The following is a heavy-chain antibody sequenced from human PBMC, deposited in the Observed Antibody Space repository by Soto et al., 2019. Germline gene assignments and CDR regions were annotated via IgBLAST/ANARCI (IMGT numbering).Heavy chain of an antibody. CDR3: ARAELGQQLLITYYFDY. CDR1: GGSFSGYY. CDR2: INHSGST. V-gene: IGHV4-34*01. Sequence: SETLSLTCAVYGGSFSGYYWSWIRQPPGKGLEWIGEINHSGSTNYNPSLKSRVTISVDTSKNQFSLKLSSVTAADTAVYYCARAELGQQLLITYYFDYWGQGTLVTVSS. D-gene: IGHD6-13*01. J-gene: IGHJ4*02.